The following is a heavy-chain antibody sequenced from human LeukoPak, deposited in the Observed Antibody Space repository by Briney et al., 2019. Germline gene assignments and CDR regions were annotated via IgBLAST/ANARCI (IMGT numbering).Heavy chain of an antibody. CDR2: IKQDGSEK. V-gene: IGHV3-7*03. J-gene: IGHJ4*02. Sequence: GGSLRLSCAASGFTFSRFCMNWVRQAPGKGLEWVANIKQDGSEKYYVDSVKGRFTISRDNAENSLYLQMNSLRAEDTAVYYCARLSRTRGFDYWGQGTLVTVSS. D-gene: IGHD3-10*01. CDR1: GFTFSRFC. CDR3: ARLSRTRGFDY.